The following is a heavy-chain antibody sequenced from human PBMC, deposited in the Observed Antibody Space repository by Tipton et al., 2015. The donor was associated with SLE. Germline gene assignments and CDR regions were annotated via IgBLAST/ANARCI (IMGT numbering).Heavy chain of an antibody. CDR3: AIKNYRDFD. CDR2: ISGSGGGT. V-gene: IGHV3-23*01. J-gene: IGHJ1*01. Sequence: GSLRLSCEASGFTVSNNYMSWVRQAPGKGLEWVSGISGSGGGTYYADSVGGRFTISRDNAKNTLYLQINSRTAEDTAVYYCAIKNYRDFDWGQGTLVTVSS. CDR1: GFTVSNNY. D-gene: IGHD4-17*01.